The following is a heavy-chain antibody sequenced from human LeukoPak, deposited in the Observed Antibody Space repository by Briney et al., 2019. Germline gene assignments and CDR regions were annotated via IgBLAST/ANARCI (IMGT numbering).Heavy chain of an antibody. D-gene: IGHD3-10*01. Sequence: SSETLSLTCTVSGGSTSSYYWSWFRQPAGKGLEWVGRIYTSGSTNYNPSLKSRVTMSVDTSKNQFSLKLSSVTAADTAVYYCAREAIVGYYYGSGYYMDVWGKGTTVTVSS. CDR2: IYTSGST. CDR3: AREAIVGYYYGSGYYMDV. CDR1: GGSTSSYY. J-gene: IGHJ6*03. V-gene: IGHV4-4*07.